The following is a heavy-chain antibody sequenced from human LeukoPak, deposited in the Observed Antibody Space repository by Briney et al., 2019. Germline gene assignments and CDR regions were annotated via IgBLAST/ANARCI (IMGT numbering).Heavy chain of an antibody. Sequence: SETLSLTCTVSGGSISSSSYYWGWIRRPPGKGLEWIGSIYYSGRTYYNPSLKSRVTTSVDTPKNQFSLKLSSVTAADTAVYYCARRLARPGYFDYWGQGTLVTVSS. J-gene: IGHJ4*02. CDR2: IYYSGRT. D-gene: IGHD3-9*01. V-gene: IGHV4-39*01. CDR1: GGSISSSSYY. CDR3: ARRLARPGYFDY.